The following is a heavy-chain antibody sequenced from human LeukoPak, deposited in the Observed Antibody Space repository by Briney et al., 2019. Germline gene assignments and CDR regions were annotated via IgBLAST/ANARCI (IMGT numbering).Heavy chain of an antibody. CDR1: GVTFSSYA. CDR2: ISGSGGST. Sequence: PGGSLRLSCAASGVTFSSYAMSWVRQAPGEGLEWVSAISGSGGSTYYADSVKGRFTISRDNSKNTLYLQMNSLRAEDTAVYYCAKGQGAYYDSSGYYNYWGQGTLVTVSS. J-gene: IGHJ4*02. D-gene: IGHD3-22*01. CDR3: AKGQGAYYDSSGYYNY. V-gene: IGHV3-23*01.